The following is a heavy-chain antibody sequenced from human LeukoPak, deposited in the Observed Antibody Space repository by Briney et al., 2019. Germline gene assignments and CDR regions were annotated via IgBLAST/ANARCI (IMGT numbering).Heavy chain of an antibody. CDR2: IRYDGSNK. V-gene: IGHV3-30*02. CDR3: AKGPTSMITVGDAFDI. D-gene: IGHD3-16*01. J-gene: IGHJ3*02. CDR1: GFTFSSYG. Sequence: GGSLRLSCAASGFTFSSYGMHWVCQAPGKGLEWVAFIRYDGSNKYYADSVKGRFTISRDNSKNTLYLQMSSLKPEDTAAYFCAKGPTSMITVGDAFDIWGQGTMVTVSS.